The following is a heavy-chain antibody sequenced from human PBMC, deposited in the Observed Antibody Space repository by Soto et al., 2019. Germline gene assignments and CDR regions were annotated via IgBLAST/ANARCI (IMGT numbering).Heavy chain of an antibody. D-gene: IGHD2-15*01. Sequence: QVQLVESGGGVVQPGRSLRLSCVASGFTFGNYAMHWVRQAPGKGLECVAVISYDGGNKFYRDYVKGRFTISRDNSKNTLYLQINSLRYEDTAVYYCARGDREDIAVVIGVRPGEYGVDVWGQGTTVTVSS. CDR3: ARGDREDIAVVIGVRPGEYGVDV. CDR2: ISYDGGNK. J-gene: IGHJ6*02. CDR1: GFTFGNYA. V-gene: IGHV3-30-3*01.